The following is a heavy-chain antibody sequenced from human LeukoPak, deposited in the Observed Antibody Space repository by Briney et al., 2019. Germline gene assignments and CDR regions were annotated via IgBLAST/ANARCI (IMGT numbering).Heavy chain of an antibody. CDR2: IYYSGST. D-gene: IGHD3-9*01. CDR1: GGSISSGSYY. J-gene: IGHJ2*01. Sequence: ASETLSLTCTVSGGSISSGSYYWGRIRQPPGKGLEWIASIYYSGSTYYNPSLKSRVTISVDTSKNQFSLKLSSVTAADTAVYYCARGCWYYDILTGYLRGTGYFDLWGRGTLVTVSS. CDR3: ARGCWYYDILTGYLRGTGYFDL. V-gene: IGHV4-39*07.